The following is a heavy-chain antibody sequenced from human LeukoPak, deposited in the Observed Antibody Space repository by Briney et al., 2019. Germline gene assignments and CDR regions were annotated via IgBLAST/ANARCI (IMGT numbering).Heavy chain of an antibody. J-gene: IGHJ5*02. V-gene: IGHV1-24*01. D-gene: IGHD6-19*01. Sequence: ASVKVSCKVSGYTLTELSIHWVRQAPGKGLEWMGGLDSEDGETTYAQKFQGRVTMTEDTSIDTAFMELSSLRSEDTAVYYCARVWIAVAGTGGWFDPWGQGTLVTVSS. CDR3: ARVWIAVAGTGGWFDP. CDR2: LDSEDGET. CDR1: GYTLTELS.